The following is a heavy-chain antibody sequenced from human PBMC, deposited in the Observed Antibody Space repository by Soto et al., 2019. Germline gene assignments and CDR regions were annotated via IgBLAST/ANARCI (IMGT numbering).Heavy chain of an antibody. V-gene: IGHV1-18*01. D-gene: IGHD3-10*01. CDR2: ISAYNGNT. CDR1: GYTFTSYC. CDR3: ARDMGFYGSGSYLDY. Sequence: GASVKGSCKASGYTFTSYCISWVRQAPGQGLEWMGWISAYNGNTNYAQKLQGRVTMTTDTSTSTAYMELRSLRSDDTAVYYCARDMGFYGSGSYLDYWGQGTLVTVSS. J-gene: IGHJ4*02.